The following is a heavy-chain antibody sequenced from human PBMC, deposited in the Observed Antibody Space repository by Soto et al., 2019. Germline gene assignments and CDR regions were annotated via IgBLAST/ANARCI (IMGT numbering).Heavy chain of an antibody. CDR2: ISSSSSYI. D-gene: IGHD2-15*01. CDR3: AREAGYCSGGSCYTGYFQH. CDR1: GFTFSSYS. V-gene: IGHV3-21*01. J-gene: IGHJ1*01. Sequence: EVQLVESGGGLVKPGGSLRLSCAASGFTFSSYSMNWVRQAPGKGLEWVSSISSSSSYIYYADSVKGRFTISRDNAKNSLYLQMNSLGAEDTAVYYCAREAGYCSGGSCYTGYFQHWGQGTLVTVSS.